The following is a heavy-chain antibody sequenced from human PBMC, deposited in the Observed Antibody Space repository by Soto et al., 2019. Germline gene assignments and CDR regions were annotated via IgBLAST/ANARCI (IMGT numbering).Heavy chain of an antibody. J-gene: IGHJ3*02. CDR1: GFTFSSYA. D-gene: IGHD2-15*01. CDR3: ARGPYCSGGTCFGSQSAFDI. V-gene: IGHV3-30-3*01. Sequence: EGSLRLSCAASGFTFSSYAMHWVRQAPGKGLEWVAVISYDGYNKYYADSVKGRFTISRDNSKNTLYLQMNSLRAEDTAVYYCARGPYCSGGTCFGSQSAFDIWGQGTMVTVSS. CDR2: ISYDGYNK.